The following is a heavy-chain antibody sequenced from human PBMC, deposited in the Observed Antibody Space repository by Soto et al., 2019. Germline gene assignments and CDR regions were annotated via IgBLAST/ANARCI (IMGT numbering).Heavy chain of an antibody. CDR2: ISYDGSNK. J-gene: IGHJ4*02. CDR3: AKATFSGWYGEYFDY. V-gene: IGHV3-30*18. Sequence: QVQLVESGGGVVQPGRSLRLSCAASGFTFSSYGMRWVRQAPGKGLEWVAVISYDGSNKYYADSVKGRFTISRDNSKNTLYLQMNSLRAEDTAVYYCAKATFSGWYGEYFDYWGPGTLVTVSS. D-gene: IGHD6-19*01. CDR1: GFTFSSYG.